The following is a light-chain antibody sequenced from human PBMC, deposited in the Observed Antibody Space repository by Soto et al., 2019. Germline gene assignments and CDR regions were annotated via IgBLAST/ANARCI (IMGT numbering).Light chain of an antibody. CDR3: QEVYSTSIP. J-gene: IGKJ5*01. CDR2: AAS. Sequence: DIQMTQSPSSLSASVGDRVTITCRASQSISSYLNWYQQKPGKAPKLLIYAASSLQSGVPSRFSGSGSGTDFTLTISSLQPEFFSTYNHQEVYSTSIPCAQGTRLEVK. CDR1: QSISSY. V-gene: IGKV1-39*01.